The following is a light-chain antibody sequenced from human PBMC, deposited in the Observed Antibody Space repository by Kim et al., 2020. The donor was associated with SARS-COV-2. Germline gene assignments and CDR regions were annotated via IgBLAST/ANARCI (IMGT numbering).Light chain of an antibody. CDR3: QVWDSSTDHPV. V-gene: IGLV3-21*04. CDR2: YNI. CDR1: KIRTKS. J-gene: IGLJ3*02. Sequence: SYELTQPPSVSVAPGETARITCGGDKIRTKSVFWYQQKPGQAPVLVIYYNIDRPSGIPERFSRSNSGNSATLTISRVEAGDEAAYYCQVWDSSTDHPVFGGGTQLTVL.